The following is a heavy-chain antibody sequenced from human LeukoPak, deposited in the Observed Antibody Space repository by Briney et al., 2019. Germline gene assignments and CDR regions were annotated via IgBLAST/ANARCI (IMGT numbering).Heavy chain of an antibody. CDR2: MNPNSGNT. D-gene: IGHD1-26*01. CDR1: GYTFTSYD. J-gene: IGHJ4*02. V-gene: IGHV1-8*01. CDR3: ARVPYSSGSYEFDY. Sequence: ASVKVSCKASGYTFTSYDINWVRQATGQGLEWMGWMNPNSGNTGHAQKFQGRVTMTRNTSISTAYMELSSLRSEDTAVYYCARVPYSSGSYEFDYWGQGTLVTVSS.